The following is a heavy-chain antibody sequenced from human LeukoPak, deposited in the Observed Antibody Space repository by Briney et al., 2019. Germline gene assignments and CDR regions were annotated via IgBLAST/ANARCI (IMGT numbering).Heavy chain of an antibody. V-gene: IGHV5-51*01. CDR1: GYRFSTYW. CDR3: AREGPKNWFDP. CDR2: IYPGDSDT. J-gene: IGHJ5*02. Sequence: GESLKISCKGSGYRFSTYWIGWVRQMPGKGLEWMGIIYPGDSDTRYSPSFQGQVTISADKSISTAYLQWSSLKVSDTAMYYCAREGPKNWFDPWGQGTLVTVSS.